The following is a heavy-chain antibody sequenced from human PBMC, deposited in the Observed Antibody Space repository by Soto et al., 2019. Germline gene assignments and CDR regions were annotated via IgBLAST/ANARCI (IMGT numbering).Heavy chain of an antibody. V-gene: IGHV3-23*01. CDR2: ISGSGGST. CDR3: AKDFASTTVITRDY. CDR1: GFTFSSYA. Sequence: GGSLRLSCAAFGFTFSSYAMSWVRQAPGKGLEWVSAISGSGGSTYYADSVKGRFTISRDNSKNTLYLQMNSLRAEDTAVYYCAKDFASTTVITRDYWGQGTLVTVSS. D-gene: IGHD4-17*01. J-gene: IGHJ4*02.